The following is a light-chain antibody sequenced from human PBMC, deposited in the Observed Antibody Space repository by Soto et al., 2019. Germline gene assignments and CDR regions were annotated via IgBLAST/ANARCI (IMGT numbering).Light chain of an antibody. CDR2: GAS. Sequence: EIVLTQPPGTLSFSPGERATLSCRSSQSVSSSYLAWYQQKPGQAPRLLIYGASGRATGIPDSFSGSGSGTDFTLTISSLQPEDFATYYCQQANSFPLTFGGGTKVDIK. CDR3: QQANSFPLT. V-gene: IGKV3-20*01. J-gene: IGKJ4*01. CDR1: QSVSSSY.